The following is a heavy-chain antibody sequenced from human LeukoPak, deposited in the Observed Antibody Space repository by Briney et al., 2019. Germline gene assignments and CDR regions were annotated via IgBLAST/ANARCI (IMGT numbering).Heavy chain of an antibody. CDR2: INPSGGST. V-gene: IGHV1-46*01. J-gene: IGHJ4*02. CDR1: GYTFTSYY. Sequence: ASVKVSCKASGYTFTSYYMHWVRQAPGQGLEWMGIINPSGGSTSYAQKFQGRVTMTTDTSTSTAYMELRSLRSDDTAVYYCARDWSGSYLLGYWGQGTLVTVSS. D-gene: IGHD1-26*01. CDR3: ARDWSGSYLLGY.